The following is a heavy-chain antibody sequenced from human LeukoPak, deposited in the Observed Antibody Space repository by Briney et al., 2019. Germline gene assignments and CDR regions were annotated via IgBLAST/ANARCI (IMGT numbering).Heavy chain of an antibody. CDR3: AKDDPYCGGDCYSPLHFDY. J-gene: IGHJ4*02. CDR1: GFTFSSYA. V-gene: IGHV3-23*01. Sequence: PGGSLRLSCAASGFTFSSYAMSWVRQAPGKGLEWVSAISGSGGSTYYADSVKGRFTISRDNSKNTLYLQMSSLRAEDTAVYYCAKDDPYCGGDCYSPLHFDYWGQGTLVTVSS. D-gene: IGHD2-21*02. CDR2: ISGSGGST.